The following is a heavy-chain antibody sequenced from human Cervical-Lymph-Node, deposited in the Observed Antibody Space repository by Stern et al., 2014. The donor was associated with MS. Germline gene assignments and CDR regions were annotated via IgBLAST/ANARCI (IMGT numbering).Heavy chain of an antibody. Sequence: QVQLVQSGAEVKKPGASVKVSCKASGYTFTSYAMHWVRQAPGQRLEWMGWINAGNGNTKYSQKFQGRVTITRDTSASTAYMELSSLRSEDTAVYYCARDADIVLMVYAIPSGMDVWGQGTTVTVSS. CDR1: GYTFTSYA. CDR2: INAGNGNT. J-gene: IGHJ6*02. D-gene: IGHD2-8*01. CDR3: ARDADIVLMVYAIPSGMDV. V-gene: IGHV1-3*01.